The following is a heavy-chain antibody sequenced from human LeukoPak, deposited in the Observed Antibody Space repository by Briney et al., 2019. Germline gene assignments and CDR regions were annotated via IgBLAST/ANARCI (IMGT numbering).Heavy chain of an antibody. V-gene: IGHV3-30*18. CDR2: ISYDGSNK. D-gene: IGHD3/OR15-3a*01. J-gene: IGHJ4*02. CDR1: GFTFSSYG. Sequence: PGRSLRLSCAASGFTFSSYGMHWVRQAPGKGLECLAVISYDGSNKYYADSVKGRFTISRDNSKNTLYLQMNSLRAEDTAVYYCAKDLQGDLWYFDYWGQGTLVTVSS. CDR3: AKDLQGDLWYFDY.